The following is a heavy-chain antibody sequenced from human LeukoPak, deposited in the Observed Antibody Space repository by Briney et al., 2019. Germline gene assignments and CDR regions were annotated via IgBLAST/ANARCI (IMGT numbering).Heavy chain of an antibody. CDR2: IYPGDSDT. D-gene: IGHD3-3*01. CDR1: GYSFTSYW. Sequence: PGESLKISCKGSGYSFTSYWIGWVRQLPGKGLEWMGIIYPGDSDTRYSPSFQGQVTISADKSISTAYLQWSSLKASDTAMYYCARPLLRAPYYFDYWGQGTLVTVSS. J-gene: IGHJ4*02. V-gene: IGHV5-51*01. CDR3: ARPLLRAPYYFDY.